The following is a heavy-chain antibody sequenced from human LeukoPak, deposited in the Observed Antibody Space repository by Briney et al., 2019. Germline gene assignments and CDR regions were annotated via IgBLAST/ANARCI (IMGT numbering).Heavy chain of an antibody. Sequence: GESLKISCAASGFTFSSYEMNWVRQAPGKGLEWVSAISGSDDNTYYADSVKGRFTISRDNSKNTLYLQMNSLRAEDTAVYYCAKHQYSSGWYLNYWGQGTLVTVSS. CDR3: AKHQYSSGWYLNY. V-gene: IGHV3-23*01. D-gene: IGHD6-19*01. CDR2: ISGSDDNT. CDR1: GFTFSSYE. J-gene: IGHJ4*02.